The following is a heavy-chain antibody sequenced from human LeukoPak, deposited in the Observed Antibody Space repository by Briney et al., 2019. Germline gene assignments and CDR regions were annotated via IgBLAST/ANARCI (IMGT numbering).Heavy chain of an antibody. CDR3: ARVEGLLWFGELLPHFDY. J-gene: IGHJ4*02. CDR1: GFTFSSYS. D-gene: IGHD3-10*01. CDR2: ISSSGSTI. V-gene: IGHV3-48*04. Sequence: GGSLRLSCAASGFTFSSYSMNWVRQAPGKGLEWVSYISSSGSTIYYADSVKGRFTISRDNAKNSLYLQMNSLRAEDTAVYYCARVEGLLWFGELLPHFDYWGQGTLVTVSS.